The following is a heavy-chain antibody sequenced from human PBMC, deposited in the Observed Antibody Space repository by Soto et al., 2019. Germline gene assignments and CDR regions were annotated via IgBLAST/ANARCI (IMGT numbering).Heavy chain of an antibody. CDR1: GYTFRNYG. V-gene: IGHV1-18*01. J-gene: IGHJ3*01. CDR3: ALVGRQSVTNSADFDF. D-gene: IGHD3-16*01. CDR2: ISAYNGDT. Sequence: ASVQVSCKASGYTFRNYGINWVRQPPGQGLEWMGWISAYNGDTNYAQNFQGRVTLATDTPTSTAYLELRSLKSDDTATYYCALVGRQSVTNSADFDFSWEGTTVTVS.